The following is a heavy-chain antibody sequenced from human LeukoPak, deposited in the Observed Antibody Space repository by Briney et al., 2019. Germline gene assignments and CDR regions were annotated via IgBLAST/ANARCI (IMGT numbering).Heavy chain of an antibody. D-gene: IGHD1-20*01. CDR2: IIPIFGTA. V-gene: IGHV1-69*05. Sequence: SVKVSCKASGGTFSSYAISWVRQAPGQGLEWMGRIIPIFGTANYAQKFQGRVTITTDEPTSTAYMELSSLRSEDTAVYYCARGRRNWNDECAFDIWGQGTMVTVSS. CDR3: ARGRRNWNDECAFDI. J-gene: IGHJ3*02. CDR1: GGTFSSYA.